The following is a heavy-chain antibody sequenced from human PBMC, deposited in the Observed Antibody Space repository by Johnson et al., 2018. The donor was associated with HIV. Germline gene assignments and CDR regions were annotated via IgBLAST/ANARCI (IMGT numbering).Heavy chain of an antibody. J-gene: IGHJ3*01. CDR1: GFTFSSYA. CDR3: VRDADDAFDV. CDR2: ISYDGSNK. Sequence: QVQLVESGGGVVQPGRSLRLSCAASGFTFSSYAMHWIRQAPGKGLEWVAVISYDGSNKYYADSVKGRFTISRDNSKNTLYLQMNSLRVEDTAVYYCVRDADDAFDVWGQGTMVTVSS. V-gene: IGHV3-30-3*01.